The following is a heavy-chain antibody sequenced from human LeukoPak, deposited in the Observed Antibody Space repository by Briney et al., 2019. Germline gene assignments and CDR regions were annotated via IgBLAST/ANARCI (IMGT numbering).Heavy chain of an antibody. CDR1: GGSISSSY. CDR2: IYTSGST. CDR3: ARGGDEYCSSTSCDDAFDI. D-gene: IGHD2-2*01. Sequence: PSETLSLTCTVSGGSISSSYWSWIRPPAGKGLEWIGRIYTSGSTNYNPSPKSRVTMSVDTSKNQFSLKLSSVTAADTAVYYCARGGDEYCSSTSCDDAFDIWGQGTMVTVSS. J-gene: IGHJ3*02. V-gene: IGHV4-4*07.